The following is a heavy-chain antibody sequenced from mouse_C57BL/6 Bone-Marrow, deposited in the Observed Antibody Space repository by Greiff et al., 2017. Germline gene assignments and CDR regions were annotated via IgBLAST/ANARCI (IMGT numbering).Heavy chain of an antibody. CDR2: IDPSDSYT. CDR3: ARSDGYY. CDR1: GYTFPSYW. V-gene: IGHV1-50*01. Sequence: QVQLPQPGAELVKPGASVKLSCKASGYTFPSYWMQWVKQRPGQGLEWIGEIDPSDSYTNDNQKFKGKATLTEDTSSSTAYMQLSSLTSEDSAVYYCARSDGYYWGQGTTLTVSS. J-gene: IGHJ2*01. D-gene: IGHD2-3*01.